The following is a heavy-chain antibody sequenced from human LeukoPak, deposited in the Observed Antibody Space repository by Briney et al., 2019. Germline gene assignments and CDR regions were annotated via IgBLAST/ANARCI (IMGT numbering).Heavy chain of an antibody. V-gene: IGHV1-2*02. CDR3: ARGPHQNYYDSSGVVGY. J-gene: IGHJ4*02. D-gene: IGHD3-22*01. CDR2: INPNSGGT. Sequence: ASVKVSCKASGYTFTGYYMHWVRQAPGQGLEWIGWINPNSGGTNYAQKFQGRVTMTRDTSISTAYMELSRLRSDDTAVYYCARGPHQNYYDSSGVVGYWGQGTLVTVSS. CDR1: GYTFTGYY.